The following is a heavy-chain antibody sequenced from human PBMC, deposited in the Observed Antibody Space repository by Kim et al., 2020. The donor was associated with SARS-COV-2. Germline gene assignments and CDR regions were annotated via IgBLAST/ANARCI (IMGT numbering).Heavy chain of an antibody. Sequence: GGSLRLSCAASGFTFSSYGMHWVRQAPGKGLEWVAVIWYDGSNKYYADSVKGRFTISRDNSKNTLYLQMNSLRAEDTAVYYCARLVGGYYGSGREVASYYYYGMDVWGQGTTVTVSS. CDR1: GFTFSSYG. J-gene: IGHJ6*02. D-gene: IGHD3-10*01. V-gene: IGHV3-33*01. CDR3: ARLVGGYYGSGREVASYYYYGMDV. CDR2: IWYDGSNK.